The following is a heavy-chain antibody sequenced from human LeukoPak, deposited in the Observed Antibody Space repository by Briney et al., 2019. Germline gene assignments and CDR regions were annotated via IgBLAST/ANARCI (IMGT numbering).Heavy chain of an antibody. CDR2: IYYSGST. Sequence: SETLSLTCTVSGGSISSYYWGWIRQPPGKGLEWIGSIYYSGSTYYNPSLKSRVTISVDTSKNQFSLKLSSVTAADTAVYYCARVAPGGINWFDPWGQGTLVTVSS. D-gene: IGHD3-16*01. CDR3: ARVAPGGINWFDP. CDR1: GGSISSYY. J-gene: IGHJ5*02. V-gene: IGHV4-39*07.